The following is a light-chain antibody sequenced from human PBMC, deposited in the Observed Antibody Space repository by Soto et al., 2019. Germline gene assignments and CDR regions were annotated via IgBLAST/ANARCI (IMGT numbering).Light chain of an antibody. V-gene: IGLV2-11*01. Sequence: QSALTQPRSVSGSPGQSVTISCTGTSSDVGGYNYVSLYQQHPGKAPKLMISDVSKRPSGVPDRFSGSKSGNTASLTISGLQAEDEADYYCCSYAGRYTLVVFGGGTKLTVL. CDR3: CSYAGRYTLVV. J-gene: IGLJ2*01. CDR2: DVS. CDR1: SSDVGGYNY.